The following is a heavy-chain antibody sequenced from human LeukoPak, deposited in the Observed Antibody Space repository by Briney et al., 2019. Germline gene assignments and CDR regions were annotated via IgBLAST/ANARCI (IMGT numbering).Heavy chain of an antibody. J-gene: IGHJ4*02. Sequence: GGSLRLSCAASGFTFSSYWMSWVRQAPGKGLVWVANIKQDGSEKYYVDSVKGRFTISRDNAKNSLYLQMNSLRAEDTAVYYCARERRPTVLYFDYWGQGTLVTVSS. D-gene: IGHD4-17*01. CDR1: GFTFSSYW. V-gene: IGHV3-7*01. CDR3: ARERRPTVLYFDY. CDR2: IKQDGSEK.